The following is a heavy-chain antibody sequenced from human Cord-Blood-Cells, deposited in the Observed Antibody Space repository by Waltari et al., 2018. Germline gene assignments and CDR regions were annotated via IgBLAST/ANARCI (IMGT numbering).Heavy chain of an antibody. CDR2: INPNRGGT. CDR3: ARTGDRPHWYFDL. V-gene: IGHV1-2*02. Sequence: QVQLVQSGAEVKKPGASVKVSCKASGYTFTGYYMHWVRQAPGQGLEWMGWINPNRGGTNYAQKFQGRVTMTRDTSISTAYMELSRLRSDDTAVYYCARTGDRPHWYFDLWGRGTLVTVSS. CDR1: GYTFTGYY. J-gene: IGHJ2*01. D-gene: IGHD7-27*01.